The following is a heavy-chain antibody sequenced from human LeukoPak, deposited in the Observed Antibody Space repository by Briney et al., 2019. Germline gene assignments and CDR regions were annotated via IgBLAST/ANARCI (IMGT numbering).Heavy chain of an antibody. CDR1: GFTFSDYW. D-gene: IGHD6-19*01. CDR2: INEVGSES. Sequence: GGSLRLSCAAAGFTFSDYWMSWVRQAPGNGLDWVGNINEVGSESYHVDYVKGRVTISRDNAKNSLYLQMNSLRAEDTAVYYCARLIAVAGTSVDYWGQGTLVTVSS. CDR3: ARLIAVAGTSVDY. J-gene: IGHJ4*02. V-gene: IGHV3-7*01.